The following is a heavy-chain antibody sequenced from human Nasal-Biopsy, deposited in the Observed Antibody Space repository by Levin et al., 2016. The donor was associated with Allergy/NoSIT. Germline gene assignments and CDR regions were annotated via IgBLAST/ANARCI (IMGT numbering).Heavy chain of an antibody. CDR2: ISGSGNSI. CDR3: AKHRSYYVPAFDV. D-gene: IGHD3-10*01. J-gene: IGHJ3*01. Sequence: GESLKISCEASDFTLSSYTMNWVRQTPGKGLQWVSTISGSGNSIYYADSVKGRFTISRDNSKKTVYLQMDYLRAEDAAVYYCAKHRSYYVPAFDVWGLGTMVTVSS. V-gene: IGHV3-23*01. CDR1: DFTLSSYT.